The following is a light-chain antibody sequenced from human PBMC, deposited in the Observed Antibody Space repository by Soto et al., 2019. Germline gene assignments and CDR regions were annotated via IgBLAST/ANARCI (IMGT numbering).Light chain of an antibody. CDR2: YVS. CDR3: SSYTSSNTLL. J-gene: IGLJ7*01. CDR1: SSVVGGYNY. Sequence: QSALTQPASVSGSPGQSITISCTGSSSVVGGYNYVSWYQQHPGKAPKLMIYYVSNRPSGVSNRFSGSKSGNTASLTISGLQAEDGADYYCSSYTSSNTLLFGGGTQLTVL. V-gene: IGLV2-14*01.